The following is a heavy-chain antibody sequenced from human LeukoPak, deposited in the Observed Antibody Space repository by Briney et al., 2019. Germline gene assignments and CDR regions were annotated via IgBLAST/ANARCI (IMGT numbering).Heavy chain of an antibody. D-gene: IGHD2-21*01. V-gene: IGHV3-11*04. J-gene: IGHJ4*02. CDR1: GFTLSEHY. CDR2: ISTSGRIT. Sequence: VGSLRLSCVASGFTLSEHYTSWIRQAPRKGREWISYISTSGRITDYAGAVKGRFTISRDNGKNSLYLEMNRLRAEDTAVYYCARDGRYWGGDCYEDFWGQGTLVTVSS. CDR3: ARDGRYWGGDCYEDF.